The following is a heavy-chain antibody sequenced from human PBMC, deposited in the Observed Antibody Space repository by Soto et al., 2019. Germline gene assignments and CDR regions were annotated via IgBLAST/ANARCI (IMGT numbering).Heavy chain of an antibody. CDR3: ARSRNGAVPDSINF. CDR1: GFTFSRYA. CDR2: ISRDGSSK. Sequence: SLRLSCAASGFTFSRYAMHWVRQAPGEGLEWVAVISRDGSSKYYGDSVKGRFTVSRDNSNNTLYLSMTSLRPADTAVFYCARSRNGAVPDSINFWGQGTLVTVSS. V-gene: IGHV3-30-3*01. D-gene: IGHD2-8*01. J-gene: IGHJ4*02.